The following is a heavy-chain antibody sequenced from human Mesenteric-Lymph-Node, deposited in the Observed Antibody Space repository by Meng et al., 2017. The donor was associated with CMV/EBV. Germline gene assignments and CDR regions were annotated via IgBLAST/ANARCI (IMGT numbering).Heavy chain of an antibody. CDR1: GGTFSNYA. Sequence: SVKVSCKASGGTFSNYAISWVRQAPGQGLEWMGGSIPIFGTANYAQKFQGRVTITTDESTSTAYMELSSLRSEDTAVYYCASTPLYSSSYGYFDYWGQGTLVTVSS. V-gene: IGHV1-69*05. CDR2: SIPIFGTA. D-gene: IGHD6-13*01. CDR3: ASTPLYSSSYGYFDY. J-gene: IGHJ4*02.